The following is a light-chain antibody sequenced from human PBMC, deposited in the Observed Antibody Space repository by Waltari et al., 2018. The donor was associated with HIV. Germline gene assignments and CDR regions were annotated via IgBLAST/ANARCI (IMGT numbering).Light chain of an antibody. CDR1: QRVSST. V-gene: IGKV3-15*01. J-gene: IGKJ5*01. CDR3: QQYYKWPRA. Sequence: DIVMLQSPATLSVSPGAIATLSCRASQRVSSTLAWYQQKPGQAPRLLIYGASTMASGIPGRFSGSESGTEFILTISSLQSEDCAVYYCQQYYKWPRAFGQGTRLEIK. CDR2: GAS.